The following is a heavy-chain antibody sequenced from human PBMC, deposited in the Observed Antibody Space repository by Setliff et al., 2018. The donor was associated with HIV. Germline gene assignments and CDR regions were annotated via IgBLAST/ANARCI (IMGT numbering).Heavy chain of an antibody. V-gene: IGHV4-39*01. CDR1: GGPISSGSYY. Sequence: PSETLSLTCTVSGGPISSGSYYWGWIRQPPGKGLEWIGSIYYNGITYYNPSLKGRFTISVDTSKNQFSLKVTSVTAADTAVYYCARRIFHSSFPSFDSWGQGTLVTVSS. J-gene: IGHJ4*02. CDR2: IYYNGIT. D-gene: IGHD2-15*01. CDR3: ARRIFHSSFPSFDS.